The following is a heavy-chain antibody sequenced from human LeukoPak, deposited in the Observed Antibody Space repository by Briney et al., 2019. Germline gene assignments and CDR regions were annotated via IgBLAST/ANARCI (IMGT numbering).Heavy chain of an antibody. CDR1: GSTFSSYA. Sequence: GGSLRLSCAASGSTFSSYAMSWVRQAPGKGLEWVSSISGSGGSTYYADSVKGRFTISRDNSKNTLYLQMNSLRAEDTAVYYCARGGSSWYAVWFDPWGQGTLVTVSS. V-gene: IGHV3-23*01. CDR3: ARGGSSWYAVWFDP. J-gene: IGHJ5*02. CDR2: ISGSGGST. D-gene: IGHD6-13*01.